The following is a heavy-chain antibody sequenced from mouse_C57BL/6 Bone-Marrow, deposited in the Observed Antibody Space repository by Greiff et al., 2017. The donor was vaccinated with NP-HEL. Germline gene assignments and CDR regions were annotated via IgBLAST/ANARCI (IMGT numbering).Heavy chain of an antibody. CDR2: ISSGGDYI. CDR3: ARERGRSYFDY. V-gene: IGHV5S21*01. Sequence: EVMLVESGEGLVKPGGSLKLSCAASGFTFSSYAMSWVRQTPEKRLEWVAYISSGGDYIYYADTVKGRFTISRDNARNTLYLQMSRLKSKDTAKYYCARERGRSYFDYWGQGTTLTVSS. CDR1: GFTFSSYA. J-gene: IGHJ2*01.